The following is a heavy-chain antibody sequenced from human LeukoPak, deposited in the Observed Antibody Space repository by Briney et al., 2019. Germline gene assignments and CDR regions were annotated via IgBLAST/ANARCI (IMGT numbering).Heavy chain of an antibody. D-gene: IGHD4-11*01. CDR1: GFTFSSYA. V-gene: IGHV3-30*04. CDR3: ARRTTVTIPFGY. CDR2: ISYDGSNK. Sequence: GGSLRLSCAASGFTFSSYAMHWVRQAPGKGLEWVAVISYDGSNKYYADSVKGRFTISRDNSKNTLYLQMNSLRAEDTAVYYCARRTTVTIPFGYWGQGTLVTVSS. J-gene: IGHJ4*02.